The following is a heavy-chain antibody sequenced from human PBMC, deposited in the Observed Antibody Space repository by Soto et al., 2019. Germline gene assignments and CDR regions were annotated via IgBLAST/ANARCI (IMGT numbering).Heavy chain of an antibody. Sequence: QLRLQESGPGLVKPSETLSLTCSVSGASIRSTSYYWGWIRQPPGKGLEWIGSIYYSGSTHYSPSLNTPIIMSIDTSTNQFSLKLTSVTAADTAVYYCTRHEGGPAAHRPLDYWGQGTLVTASS. D-gene: IGHD6-13*01. CDR3: TRHEGGPAAHRPLDY. CDR1: GASIRSTSYY. CDR2: IYYSGST. J-gene: IGHJ4*02. V-gene: IGHV4-39*01.